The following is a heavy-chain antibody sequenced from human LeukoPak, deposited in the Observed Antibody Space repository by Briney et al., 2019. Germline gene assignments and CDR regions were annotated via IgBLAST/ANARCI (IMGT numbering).Heavy chain of an antibody. CDR1: GYTFTSYY. CDR3: ARSPVGAFYYFDF. V-gene: IGHV1-46*01. J-gene: IGHJ4*02. CDR2: INPDGSNT. Sequence: ASVKVSCKASGYTFTSYYIDWVRQAPGQGLEWMGIINPDGSNTNYAQKFQGRVTMNRDTSTSTAYMELSSVRSEDTAVYYCARSPVGAFYYFDFWGQGALVTVSS. D-gene: IGHD1-26*01.